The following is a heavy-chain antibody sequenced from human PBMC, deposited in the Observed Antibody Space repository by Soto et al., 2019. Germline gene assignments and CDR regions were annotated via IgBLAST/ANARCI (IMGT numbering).Heavy chain of an antibody. CDR3: ARGGDVLDY. V-gene: IGHV3-30*03. J-gene: IGHJ4*02. D-gene: IGHD3-16*01. CDR2: TSSDGSNK. CDR1: GFAFGGFG. Sequence: QVQLVESGGGVVRPGKSLTLSCTGSGFAFGGFGIHWVRQSPGKGLEWLAMTSSDGSNKYLADSVKGRFTVSRDMSRPTVFLQMDNLRLEDTAVYYCARGGDVLDYWGRGALVTVSS.